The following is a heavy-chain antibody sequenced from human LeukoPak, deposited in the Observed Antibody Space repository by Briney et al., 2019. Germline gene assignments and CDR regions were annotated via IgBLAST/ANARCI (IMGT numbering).Heavy chain of an antibody. J-gene: IGHJ6*02. CDR3: GRARLQSQYGMDV. CDR2: MKQDGSEI. D-gene: IGHD4-11*01. V-gene: IGHV3-7*01. Sequence: HPGGSLRLSCAASGFTFTSYWMHWMRQAPGKGLEWVANMKQDGSEIYYVDSVKGRFTISRDNTKNSLYLDMNSLRAEDTAVYYCGRARLQSQYGMDVWGQGTTAIVSS. CDR1: GFTFTSYW.